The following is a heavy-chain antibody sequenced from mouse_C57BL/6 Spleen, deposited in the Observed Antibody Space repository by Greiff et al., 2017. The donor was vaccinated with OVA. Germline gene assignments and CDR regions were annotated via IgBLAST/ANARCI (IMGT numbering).Heavy chain of an antibody. CDR1: GFTFSDYG. Sequence: EVQLVESGGGLVKPGGSPKLSCAASGFTFSDYGMHWVRQAPEKGLEWVAYISSGSSTIYYADTVKGRFTISRDNAKNTLFLQMTSLRSEDTAMYYCARRSSSYFDYWGQGTTLTVSS. CDR3: ARRSSSYFDY. J-gene: IGHJ2*01. V-gene: IGHV5-17*01. CDR2: ISSGSSTI. D-gene: IGHD1-1*01.